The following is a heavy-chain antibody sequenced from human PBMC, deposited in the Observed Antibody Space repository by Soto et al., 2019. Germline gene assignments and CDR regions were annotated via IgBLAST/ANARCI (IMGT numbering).Heavy chain of an antibody. D-gene: IGHD6-13*01. Sequence: QVQLVQSGAEVKKPGASVKVSCKASGYTFTGYYMHWVRQAPGQGLEWMGWINPNSGGTNYAQKFQGRVTMTRDTSISTAYMELSRLRSDDTAGYYCAREGGRIAAAGRNWFDPWGQGTLVTVSS. J-gene: IGHJ5*02. CDR2: INPNSGGT. CDR3: AREGGRIAAAGRNWFDP. CDR1: GYTFTGYY. V-gene: IGHV1-2*02.